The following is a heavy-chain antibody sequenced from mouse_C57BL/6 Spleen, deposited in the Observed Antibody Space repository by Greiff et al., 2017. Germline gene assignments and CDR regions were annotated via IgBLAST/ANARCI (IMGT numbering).Heavy chain of an antibody. J-gene: IGHJ4*01. CDR3: AKIGVYAMDY. CDR1: GFTFSDYG. CDR2: ISSGSSTI. V-gene: IGHV5-17*01. Sequence: EVKLVESGGGLVKPGGSLKLSCAASGFTFSDYGMHWVRQAPEKGLEWVAYISSGSSTIYYADTVKGRFTISRDNAKNTLFLQMTSLRSEDTARYYCAKIGVYAMDYWGQGTSVTVSS.